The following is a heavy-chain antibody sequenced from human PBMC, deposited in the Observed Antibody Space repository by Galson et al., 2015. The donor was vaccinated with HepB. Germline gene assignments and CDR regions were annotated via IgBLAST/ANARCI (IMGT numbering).Heavy chain of an antibody. D-gene: IGHD6-19*01. Sequence: SLRLSCAASGFTFDDYAMHWVRQAPGKGLEWVSGISWNSGSIGYADSVKGRFTISRDNAKNSLYLQMNSLRAEDTALYYCAKDGDSSGRWGSFDYWGQGTLVTVSS. CDR1: GFTFDDYA. J-gene: IGHJ4*02. V-gene: IGHV3-9*01. CDR2: ISWNSGSI. CDR3: AKDGDSSGRWGSFDY.